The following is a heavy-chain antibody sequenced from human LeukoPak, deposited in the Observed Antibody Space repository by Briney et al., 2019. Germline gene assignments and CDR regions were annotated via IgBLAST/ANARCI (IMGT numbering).Heavy chain of an antibody. CDR2: IIPIFGTA. CDR1: GGTFSSYA. D-gene: IGHD3-10*01. V-gene: IGHV1-69*05. Sequence: SVKVSCKASGGTFSSYAISWVRQAPGQGLEWMGRIIPIFGTANYAQKFQGRVTITTDESTSTAYMELSSLRSEDTAVYYCASFYGSGSYVDYWGQGTLVTVSS. J-gene: IGHJ4*02. CDR3: ASFYGSGSYVDY.